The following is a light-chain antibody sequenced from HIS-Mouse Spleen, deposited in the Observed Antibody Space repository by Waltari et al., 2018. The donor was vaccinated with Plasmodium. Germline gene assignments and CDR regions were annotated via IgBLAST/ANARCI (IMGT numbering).Light chain of an antibody. V-gene: IGLV3-21*03. Sequence: SYVLTQPPSVSVAPGKTARITCGGNNIGSKSVHWYQQKPGQAPVLVVYDDSDRPSGNTERVSGCNSGNTATLTISRVEAGDEADYDCQVWDSSSDHPDVVFGGGTKLTVL. CDR2: DDS. CDR1: NIGSKS. CDR3: QVWDSSSDHPDVV. J-gene: IGLJ2*01.